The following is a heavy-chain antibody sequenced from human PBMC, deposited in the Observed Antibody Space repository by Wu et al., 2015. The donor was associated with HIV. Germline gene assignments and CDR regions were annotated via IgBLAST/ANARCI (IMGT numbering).Heavy chain of an antibody. CDR2: ILPLYGTT. J-gene: IGHJ4*02. Sequence: QVQLEQSGTELKKPRSSVKISCKAFGGTFSSYTINWVRQGPEQGLEWMGRILPLYGTTDYAQKFRGRVTITADESTNTAYMEIRGLRSDDTAVYYCMRRQQLLDQWGQGTLVTVSS. D-gene: IGHD4-11*01. CDR3: MRRQQLLDQ. CDR1: GGTFSSYT. V-gene: IGHV1-69*13.